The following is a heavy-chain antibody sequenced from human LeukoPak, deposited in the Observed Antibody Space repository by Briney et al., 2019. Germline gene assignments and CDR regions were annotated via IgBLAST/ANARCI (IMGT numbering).Heavy chain of an antibody. CDR1: GYTFTSYA. D-gene: IGHD6-13*01. Sequence: ASVKVSCKASGYTFTSYAMHWVRQAPGQRLEWMGWINAGNGNTKYSQKFQGRVTITRDTSASTAYMELSSLRSEDTAVYYCARDPHRIAAAVGGLQYWGQGTRVTVSS. V-gene: IGHV1-3*01. CDR3: ARDPHRIAAAVGGLQY. CDR2: INAGNGNT. J-gene: IGHJ4*02.